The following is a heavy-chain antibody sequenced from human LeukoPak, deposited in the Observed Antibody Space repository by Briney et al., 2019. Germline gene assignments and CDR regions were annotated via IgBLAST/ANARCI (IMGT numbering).Heavy chain of an antibody. D-gene: IGHD6-13*01. CDR3: ARGPTIAAAGTDEYFQH. CDR1: GFTFSVYY. J-gene: IGHJ1*01. Sequence: PWGSLRLSCAASGFTFSVYYMSWIRQAPGKGLEWVSYISSSGSTIYYADSVKGRFTISRDNAKNSLYLQMNSLRAEDTAVYYCARGPTIAAAGTDEYFQHWGQGTLVTVSS. V-gene: IGHV3-11*01. CDR2: ISSSGSTI.